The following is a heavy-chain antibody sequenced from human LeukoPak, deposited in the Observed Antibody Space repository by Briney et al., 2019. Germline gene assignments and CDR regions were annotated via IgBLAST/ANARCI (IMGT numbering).Heavy chain of an antibody. Sequence: SETLSLTCTVSGGSVSSDTYFWSWTRQPPGKGLEWIGYIYYTGITNYNPSLKSRVTISVDTSKNQFSLRLSSVTAADTAVYYCARGTMMVGPWGQGTLVTVSS. V-gene: IGHV4-61*01. CDR2: IYYTGIT. D-gene: IGHD1-14*01. CDR3: ARGTMMVGP. J-gene: IGHJ5*02. CDR1: GGSVSSDTYF.